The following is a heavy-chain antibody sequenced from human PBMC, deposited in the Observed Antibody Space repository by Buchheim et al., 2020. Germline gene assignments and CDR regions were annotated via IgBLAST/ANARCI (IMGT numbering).Heavy chain of an antibody. CDR1: GGSISSGDYY. CDR3: ARDYSNYPRDYYGMDV. J-gene: IGHJ6*02. D-gene: IGHD4-11*01. CDR2: IYYSGST. Sequence: QVQLQESGPGLVKPSQTLSLTCTVSGGSISSGDYYWSWIRQPPGKGLEWIGYIYYSGSTYYNPSLKSRVTISVETSKKQISLKLSSVTAADTAVYYCARDYSNYPRDYYGMDVWGQGTT. V-gene: IGHV4-30-4*01.